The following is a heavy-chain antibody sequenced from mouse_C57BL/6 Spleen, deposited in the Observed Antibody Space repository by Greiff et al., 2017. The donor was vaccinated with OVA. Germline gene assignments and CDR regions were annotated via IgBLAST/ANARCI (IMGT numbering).Heavy chain of an antibody. J-gene: IGHJ4*01. CDR3: ARHARAYAMDY. CDR2: IDPSDSYT. V-gene: IGHV1-50*01. CDR1: GYTFTSYW. Sequence: VQLQQPGAELVKPGASVKLSCKASGYTFTSYWMQWVKQRPGQGLEWIGEIDPSDSYTNYNQKFKGKATLTVDTSSSTAYMQLSSLTSEDAAVYYCARHARAYAMDYWGQGTSVTVSS. D-gene: IGHD3-3*01.